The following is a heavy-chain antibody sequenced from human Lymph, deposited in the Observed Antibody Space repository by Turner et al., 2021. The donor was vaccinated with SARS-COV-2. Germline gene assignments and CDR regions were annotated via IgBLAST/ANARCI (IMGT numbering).Heavy chain of an antibody. CDR1: GGSISSYY. J-gene: IGHJ4*02. V-gene: IGHV4-59*08. Sequence: QVQLQESCPGLGEPSETRSLTCTVSGGSISSYYWGLIRQLAGKGLEWIGDIYYSGGTTYNPSLKSRVTISVDTSKKQFSRRLGSVTAADTAVYYCARGFDYWGQGTLVTVSS. CDR2: IYYSGGT. CDR3: ARGFDY.